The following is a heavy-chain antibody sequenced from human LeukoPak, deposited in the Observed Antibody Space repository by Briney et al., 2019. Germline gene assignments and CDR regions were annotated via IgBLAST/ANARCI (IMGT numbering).Heavy chain of an antibody. V-gene: IGHV3-74*01. D-gene: IGHD5-12*01. Sequence: PGGSLRLSCAASGFTFSSNWMHWVRQDPGKGLVWVSRINSDGSSTSYADSVKGRFTISRDNAKNTLYLQMNSLRDEDTALYYCAREVVQEYSGYDHYLDYWGQGSLLTVSP. CDR3: AREVVQEYSGYDHYLDY. CDR2: INSDGSST. J-gene: IGHJ4*02. CDR1: GFTFSSNW.